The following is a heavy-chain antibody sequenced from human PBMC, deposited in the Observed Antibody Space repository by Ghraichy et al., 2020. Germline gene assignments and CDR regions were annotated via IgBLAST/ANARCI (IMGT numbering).Heavy chain of an antibody. CDR1: GFSVISNY. D-gene: IGHD6-13*01. V-gene: IGHV3-66*01. CDR3: ARGGTAGALDL. CDR2: IHGRGTT. J-gene: IGHJ4*02. Sequence: GALRLSCAASGFSVISNYMSWVRQAPGKGLEWVSLIHGRGTTSYIDSVKGRFTITRDNSVNAVYLQLQSLRAEDTAVYYCARGGTAGALDLWCQGNLVTVAS.